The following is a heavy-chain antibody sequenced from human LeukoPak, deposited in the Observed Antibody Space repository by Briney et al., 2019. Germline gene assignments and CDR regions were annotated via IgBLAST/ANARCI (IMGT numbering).Heavy chain of an antibody. CDR3: VRQVDYYGSGSYYVC. CDR2: LYSSGNT. D-gene: IGHD3-10*01. V-gene: IGHV4-39*01. Sequence: SETLSLACTVSGGSISSSSYYWGWIRQPPGKGLEWIGSLYSSGNTHYNPSLKSRVTISVDTSKDQFSLKLSSVTAADTALYYCVRQVDYYGSGSYYVCWGQGTLVTVSS. J-gene: IGHJ4*02. CDR1: GGSISSSSYY.